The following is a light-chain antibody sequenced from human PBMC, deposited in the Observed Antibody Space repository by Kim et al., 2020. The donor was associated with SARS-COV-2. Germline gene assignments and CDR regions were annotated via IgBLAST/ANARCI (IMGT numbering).Light chain of an antibody. CDR1: SSDVGGYNF. V-gene: IGLV2-14*01. CDR3: SSYASSSTWV. CDR2: DVS. J-gene: IGLJ3*02. Sequence: QSVLTQPASVSGSPGQSITISCTGTSSDVGGYNFVSWYQQHPGKAPKFMIFDVSKRPSGVSNRFSGSKSGNTASLTISGLQPEDEADYYCSSYASSSTWVFGGGTQLTVL.